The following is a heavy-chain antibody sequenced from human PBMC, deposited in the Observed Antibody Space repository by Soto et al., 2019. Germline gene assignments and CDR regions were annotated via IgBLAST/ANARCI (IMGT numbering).Heavy chain of an antibody. CDR2: IYPGDSDT. CDR3: ARRRGRCSDGVCYSWWFDP. J-gene: IGHJ5*02. D-gene: IGHD2-8*01. Sequence: PGESLKISCKGSGYSFTSYWIGWVRQMPGKGLEWMGIIYPGDSDTRYSPSFQGQVTISADKSISTAYLQWSSLKASDTGIYYCARRRGRCSDGVCYSWWFDPWGQGTRVTVSS. V-gene: IGHV5-51*01. CDR1: GYSFTSYW.